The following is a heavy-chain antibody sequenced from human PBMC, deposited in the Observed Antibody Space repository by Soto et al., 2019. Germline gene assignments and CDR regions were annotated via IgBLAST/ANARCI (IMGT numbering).Heavy chain of an antibody. CDR2: IIPIFGTA. J-gene: IGHJ6*03. Sequence: SVKVSCKASGGTFSSYAISWVRQAPGQGLEWMGGIIPIFGTANYAQKFQGRVTITADESTSTAYMELSSLRSEDTAVYYCARGKDILTGYYGYYYYMDVWGKGTTVTVSS. V-gene: IGHV1-69*13. CDR3: ARGKDILTGYYGYYYYMDV. CDR1: GGTFSSYA. D-gene: IGHD3-9*01.